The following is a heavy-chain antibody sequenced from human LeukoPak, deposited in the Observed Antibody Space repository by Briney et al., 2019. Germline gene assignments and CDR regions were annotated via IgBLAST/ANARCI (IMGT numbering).Heavy chain of an antibody. J-gene: IGHJ3*02. V-gene: IGHV3-30*01. CDR1: GFTFSSHA. CDR2: ISSDGIKK. CDR3: VRDRGRTDPGRRNDAFDM. D-gene: IGHD1-1*01. Sequence: RPGGSLRLSCAASGFTFSSHAIHWVRQAPGKGREWVAVISSDGIKKYYAASVRGRLTISRDNSKNTVDLQMNSLRIEDTAVYYCVRDRGRTDPGRRNDAFDMWGQGTIVTVSS.